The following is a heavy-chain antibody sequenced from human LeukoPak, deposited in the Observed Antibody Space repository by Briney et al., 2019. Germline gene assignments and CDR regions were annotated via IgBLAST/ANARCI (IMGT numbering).Heavy chain of an antibody. CDR1: AVSISSSSYY. CDR3: ARQGSSGGY. D-gene: IGHD6-13*01. J-gene: IGHJ4*02. V-gene: IGHV4-39*01. Sequence: SDTLSLTCTVSAVSISSSSYYWGWIRHPPGKGLEWIGRTYYSGSPYYNPSLKSPVTISVATSKNQFALKLSPVTAADTAVYYCARQGSSGGYWGQGTLVTVSS. CDR2: TYYSGSP.